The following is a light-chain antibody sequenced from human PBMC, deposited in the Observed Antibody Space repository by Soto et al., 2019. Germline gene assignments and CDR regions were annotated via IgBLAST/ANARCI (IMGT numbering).Light chain of an antibody. CDR3: HQYGHSPVT. V-gene: IGKV3-20*01. Sequence: EIVLTQTPGTVSLSPGERATLSCRASQSVRSTYFAWYQHKPGQAPRLLIFDASTRATGVPDGFSGSGSGTDFTLTISRLEPEDFALYYCHQYGHSPVTFGGGTKVDIK. CDR1: QSVRSTY. J-gene: IGKJ4*01. CDR2: DAS.